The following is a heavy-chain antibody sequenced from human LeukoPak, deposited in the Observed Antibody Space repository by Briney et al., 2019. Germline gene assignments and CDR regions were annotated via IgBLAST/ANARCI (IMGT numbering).Heavy chain of an antibody. CDR1: GFTFSSYA. J-gene: IGHJ4*02. D-gene: IGHD3/OR15-3a*01. CDR3: ANGLNVPDY. V-gene: IGHV3-23*01. CDR2: ISDSVDST. Sequence: GGSLRLSCTASGFTFSSYAMSWVRQAPGKGLEWVSSISDSVDSTFYADSVQGRFTISRDNSKNTVFLQMNRLRAEDTAIYYCANGLNVPDYWGQGTLVTVSS.